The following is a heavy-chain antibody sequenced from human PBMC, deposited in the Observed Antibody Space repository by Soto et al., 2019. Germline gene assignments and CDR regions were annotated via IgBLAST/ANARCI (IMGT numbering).Heavy chain of an antibody. Sequence: GASVKFSCKASGYTFTSYDINCVRQATGQGHEWMEWMNPNSGNTGYAQKFQGRVTMTRNTSISTAYMGLSSLRSEDTAVYYCAREGLNYYCSGSYYLLQYNWFDPWGQGTLVTVSS. CDR1: GYTFTSYD. V-gene: IGHV1-8*01. CDR3: AREGLNYYCSGSYYLLQYNWFDP. D-gene: IGHD3-10*01. CDR2: MNPNSGNT. J-gene: IGHJ5*02.